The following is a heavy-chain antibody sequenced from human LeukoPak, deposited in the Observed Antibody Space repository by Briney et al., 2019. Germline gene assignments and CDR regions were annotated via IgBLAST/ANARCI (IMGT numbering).Heavy chain of an antibody. CDR2: ISGSGGST. D-gene: IGHD6-13*01. J-gene: IGHJ3*02. CDR3: AIIAAAGPNDAFDI. Sequence: GGSLRLSCAASGFTFSSYAMSWVRQPPRKGLEWASAISGSGGSTYYADSVKGRFTISRDNSKNTLYLQMNSLRAEDTAVYYCAIIAAAGPNDAFDIWGQGTMVTVSS. V-gene: IGHV3-23*01. CDR1: GFTFSSYA.